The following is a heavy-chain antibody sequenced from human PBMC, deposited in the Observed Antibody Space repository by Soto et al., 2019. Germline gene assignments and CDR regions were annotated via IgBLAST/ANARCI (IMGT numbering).Heavy chain of an antibody. Sequence: EVQLVESGGGLVQPGGSLRLSCAASGFTVSSKYMTWVRQAPGKGLEWVSVIYDGGSTSYADSVKGRFTISRDSSKHTLFLQMDSLRAEDTAGYYCATERGKAVGDYWGQGTLVTVCS. V-gene: IGHV3-66*01. CDR3: ATERGKAVGDY. D-gene: IGHD3-16*01. J-gene: IGHJ4*02. CDR2: IYDGGST. CDR1: GFTVSSKY.